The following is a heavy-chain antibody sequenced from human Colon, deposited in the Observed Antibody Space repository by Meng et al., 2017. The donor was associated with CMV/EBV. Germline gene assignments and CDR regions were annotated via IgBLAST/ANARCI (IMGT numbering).Heavy chain of an antibody. CDR1: GFTFRDAW. J-gene: IGHJ4*02. Sequence: GESLKISCAASGFTFRDAWMSWVRQAPGKGLEWVSAISGSGGSTYYADSVKGRFTISRDNSKNTLYLQMNSLRAEDTAVYYCAKDQAGYYDSSGRDYWGQGTLVTVSS. CDR3: AKDQAGYYDSSGRDY. CDR2: ISGSGGST. D-gene: IGHD3-22*01. V-gene: IGHV3-23*01.